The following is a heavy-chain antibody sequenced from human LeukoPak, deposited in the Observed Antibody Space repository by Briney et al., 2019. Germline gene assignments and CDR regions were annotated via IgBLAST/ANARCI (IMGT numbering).Heavy chain of an antibody. CDR2: IKQDGSEK. Sequence: GGSLRLSCAASGFTFSSYWMSWVRQAPGKGLEWVANIKQDGSEKYYVDSVKGRFTISRDNAKNSLYLQMNSLRAEDTAVYYCARDSANVVGAKSIFDYWGQGALVTVSS. V-gene: IGHV3-7*01. D-gene: IGHD1-26*01. CDR3: ARDSANVVGAKSIFDY. CDR1: GFTFSSYW. J-gene: IGHJ4*02.